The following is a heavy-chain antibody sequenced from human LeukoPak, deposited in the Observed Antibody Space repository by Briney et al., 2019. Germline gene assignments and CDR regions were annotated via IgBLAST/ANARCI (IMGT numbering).Heavy chain of an antibody. J-gene: IGHJ6*03. CDR1: GGSFSGYY. Sequence: SETLSLTCAVYGGSFSGYYWSWIRQPPGKGLEWIGEINHSGSTNYNPSLKSRVTISVDTSKNQFSLKLSSVTAADTAVYYCARGRSRLPGYYYYYYMDVRGKGTTVTVSS. CDR3: ARGRSRLPGYYYYYYMDV. CDR2: INHSGST. V-gene: IGHV4-34*01.